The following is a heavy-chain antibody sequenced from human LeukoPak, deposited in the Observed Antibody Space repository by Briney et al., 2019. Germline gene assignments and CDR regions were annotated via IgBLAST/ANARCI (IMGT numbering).Heavy chain of an antibody. Sequence: PGGSLRLSCAASGFTFSSYAMSWVRQAPGKGLEWVSAISGSGGSTYYADSVKGRFTISRDNSKNTLYLQMNSLRAEDTAVYYCARGDDRAHDAFDIWGQGTMVTVSS. CDR2: ISGSGGST. V-gene: IGHV3-23*01. D-gene: IGHD1-1*01. J-gene: IGHJ3*02. CDR1: GFTFSSYA. CDR3: ARGDDRAHDAFDI.